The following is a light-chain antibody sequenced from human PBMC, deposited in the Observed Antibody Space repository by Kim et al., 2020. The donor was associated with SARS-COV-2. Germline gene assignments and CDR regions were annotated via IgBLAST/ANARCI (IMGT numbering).Light chain of an antibody. V-gene: IGLV3-25*03. Sequence: SPERTVMITCSGKALPKQFGYWYQQRPGRAPILLLYRDKERPSWIPERFSGARSGTTLTLTITGVQTEDEADYFCQSADISGTSWIFGGGTQLTVL. CDR3: QSADISGTSWI. CDR2: RDK. J-gene: IGLJ2*01. CDR1: ALPKQF.